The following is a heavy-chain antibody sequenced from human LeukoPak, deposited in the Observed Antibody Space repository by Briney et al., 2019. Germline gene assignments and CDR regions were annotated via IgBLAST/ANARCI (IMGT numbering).Heavy chain of an antibody. CDR1: GYTFTSYA. J-gene: IGHJ4*02. CDR2: INAGNGNT. Sequence: GFSVKVSCKASGYTFTSYAMHWVRQAPGQRLEWMGWINAGNGNTKYSQKFQGRVTITRDTSASTAYMELSSLRSEDTAVYYCARDRPFSPQLNDYWGQGTLVTVSS. CDR3: ARDRPFSPQLNDY. V-gene: IGHV1-3*01. D-gene: IGHD3-10*01.